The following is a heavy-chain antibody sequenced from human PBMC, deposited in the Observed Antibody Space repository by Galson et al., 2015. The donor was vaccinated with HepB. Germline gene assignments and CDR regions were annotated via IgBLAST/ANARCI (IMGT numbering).Heavy chain of an antibody. V-gene: IGHV3-15*07. CDR1: GFTFSNAW. Sequence: SLRLSCAASGFTFSNAWMNWVRQAPGKGLEWVGRIKSKTDGGTTDYAAPVKGRFTISRDDSKNTLYLQMNSLKTEDTAVYYCTTATRVYYYDSSGYSDAFDIWGQGTMVTVSS. CDR2: IKSKTDGGTT. J-gene: IGHJ3*02. CDR3: TTATRVYYYDSSGYSDAFDI. D-gene: IGHD3-22*01.